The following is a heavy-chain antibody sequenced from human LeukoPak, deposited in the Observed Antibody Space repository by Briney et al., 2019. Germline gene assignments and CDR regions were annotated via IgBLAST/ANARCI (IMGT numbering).Heavy chain of an antibody. CDR3: AKDRHGGYSRQYYFDC. V-gene: IGHV3-30*18. CDR1: GFTFSSYG. CDR2: ISYDGSNK. J-gene: IGHJ4*02. D-gene: IGHD1-26*01. Sequence: GGSLRLSCAASGFTFSSYGMHWVRQAPGKGLEWVAVISYDGSNKYYADSVKGRFTISRDNSKNTLYLQMNSLRAEDTAVYYCAKDRHGGYSRQYYFDCWGQGTLVTVSS.